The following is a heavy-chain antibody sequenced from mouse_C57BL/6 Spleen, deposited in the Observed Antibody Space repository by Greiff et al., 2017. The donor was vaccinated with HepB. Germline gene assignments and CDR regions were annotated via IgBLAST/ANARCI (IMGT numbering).Heavy chain of an antibody. CDR3: ARFYDYDEKAFAY. CDR2: IHPNSGST. CDR1: GYTFTSYW. J-gene: IGHJ3*01. D-gene: IGHD2-4*01. V-gene: IGHV1-64*01. Sequence: VQLQQPGAELVKPGASVKLSCKASGYTFTSYWMHWVKQRPGQGLEWIGMIHPNSGSTNYNEKFKSKATLTVDKSSSTAYMQLSSLTSEDSAVYYCARFYDYDEKAFAYWGKVTLVTVSA.